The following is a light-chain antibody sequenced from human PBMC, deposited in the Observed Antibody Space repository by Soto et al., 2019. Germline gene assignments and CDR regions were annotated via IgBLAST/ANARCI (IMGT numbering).Light chain of an antibody. CDR2: EVS. V-gene: IGLV2-23*02. CDR3: CSYAGSSTFDVL. Sequence: QSALTQPASVSGSPGQSITISCTGTSSDVGSYNLVSWYQQHPGKAPKLMIYEVSKRPSGVSNRFSGSKSGNTASLTISGLQAEEEADYYCCSYAGSSTFDVLFGGGTKLTAL. CDR1: SSDVGSYNL. J-gene: IGLJ2*01.